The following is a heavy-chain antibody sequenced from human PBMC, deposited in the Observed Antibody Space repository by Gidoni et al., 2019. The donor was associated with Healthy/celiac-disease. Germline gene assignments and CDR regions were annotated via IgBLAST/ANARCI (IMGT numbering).Heavy chain of an antibody. CDR2: ISGSGGST. CDR3: AKGNPYCSSTSCYFAGYYYYYMDV. Sequence: EVQLLESGGGLVQPGGSLRLSCAASGFTFSSYAISWVRQAPGKGLEWVSAISGSGGSTYYADSVKGRFTISRDNSKNTLYLQMNSLRAEDTAVYYCAKGNPYCSSTSCYFAGYYYYYMDVWGKGTTVTVSS. V-gene: IGHV3-23*01. J-gene: IGHJ6*03. D-gene: IGHD2-2*01. CDR1: GFTFSSYA.